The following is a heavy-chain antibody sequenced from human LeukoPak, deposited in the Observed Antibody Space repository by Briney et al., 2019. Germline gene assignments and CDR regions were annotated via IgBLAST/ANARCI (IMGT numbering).Heavy chain of an antibody. CDR2: IYTSGST. J-gene: IGHJ3*02. D-gene: IGHD3-22*01. CDR1: GGSISSGSYY. CDR3: ARARLWGSSGYYLYAFDI. V-gene: IGHV4-61*02. Sequence: PSETLSLTCTVSGGSISSGSYYWSWIRQPAGKGLEWIGRIYTSGSTNYNPSLKSRVTISVDTSKNQFSLKLSSVTAADTAVYYCARARLWGSSGYYLYAFDIWGQGTMVTVSS.